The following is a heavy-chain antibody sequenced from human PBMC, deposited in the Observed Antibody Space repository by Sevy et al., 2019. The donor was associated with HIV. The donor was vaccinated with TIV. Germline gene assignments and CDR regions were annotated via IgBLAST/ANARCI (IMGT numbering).Heavy chain of an antibody. D-gene: IGHD2-15*01. CDR3: ITYVVVVAAPPTWFDP. J-gene: IGHJ5*02. Sequence: GGSLRLSCAASGFTFSNAWMSWVRQAPGKGLEWVGRIKSKTDGGTTDYAAAVKGRFTISRDDSKNTLYLQMNSLKTEVTAVYYCITYVVVVAAPPTWFDPWGQGTLVTVSS. V-gene: IGHV3-15*01. CDR1: GFTFSNAW. CDR2: IKSKTDGGTT.